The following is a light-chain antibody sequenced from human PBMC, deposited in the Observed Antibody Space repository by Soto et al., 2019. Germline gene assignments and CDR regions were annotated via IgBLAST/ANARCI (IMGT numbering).Light chain of an antibody. J-gene: IGLJ3*02. Sequence: QSVLTQPPSVSGAPGQRVTISCTGSSSNIGAGYDVHWYQQLPGTAPKLLIFGNNNRPSGVPDRFSGAKSGTSAALAITGHQAEDEADYYCQSYDSSLSGWVFGGGSKLTVL. CDR2: GNN. CDR3: QSYDSSLSGWV. CDR1: SSNIGAGYD. V-gene: IGLV1-40*01.